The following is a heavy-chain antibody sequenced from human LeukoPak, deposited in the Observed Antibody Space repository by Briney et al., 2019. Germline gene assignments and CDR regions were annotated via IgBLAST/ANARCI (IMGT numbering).Heavy chain of an antibody. V-gene: IGHV3-7*05. D-gene: IGHD5-24*01. CDR2: IKQNGSEK. CDR1: GFTFSNYW. CDR3: ARASDPWLQLT. J-gene: IGHJ5*02. Sequence: GGSLRLSCAASGFTFSNYWMIWVRQAPGKGLEWVGNIKQNGSEKRYADSVRGRFSISRDNAQTSLYLQMNSLRAEDTAVYYCARASDPWLQLTWGQGTLVTVSS.